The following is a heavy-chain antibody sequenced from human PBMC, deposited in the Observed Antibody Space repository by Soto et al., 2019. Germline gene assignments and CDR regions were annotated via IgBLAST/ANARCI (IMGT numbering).Heavy chain of an antibody. CDR3: AREIAVAGTVDYGMDV. CDR1: GFTFSSYG. Sequence: GGSLRLSCAASGFTFSSYGMHWVRQAPGKGLEWVAVIWYDGSNKYYADSVKGRFTISRDNSKNTLYLQMNSLRAEDTAVYYCAREIAVAGTVDYGMDVWGQGTTVTVSS. D-gene: IGHD6-19*01. CDR2: IWYDGSNK. V-gene: IGHV3-33*01. J-gene: IGHJ6*02.